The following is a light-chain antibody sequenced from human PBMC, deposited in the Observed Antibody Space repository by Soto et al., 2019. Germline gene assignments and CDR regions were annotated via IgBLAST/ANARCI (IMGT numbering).Light chain of an antibody. CDR1: QSVSSFY. CDR3: QQYTSSPLT. J-gene: IGKJ4*01. CDR2: GAS. Sequence: IVLTQSPGTLSLSPGERATLSCRASQSVSSFYLAWYQQKPGQAPRLLIYGASTRATGIPDRFSGGGSGTDFTLTISRLEPEDFAVYYCQQYTSSPLTFGGGTKVEIK. V-gene: IGKV3-20*01.